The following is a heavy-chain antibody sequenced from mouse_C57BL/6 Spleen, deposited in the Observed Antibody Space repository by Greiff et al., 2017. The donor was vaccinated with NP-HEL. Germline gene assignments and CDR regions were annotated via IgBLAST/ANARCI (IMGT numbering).Heavy chain of an antibody. CDR1: GYAFSSYW. Sequence: QVQLKESGAELVKPGASVKISCKASGYAFSSYWMNWVKQRPGKGLEWIGQIYPGDGDTNYNGKFKGKATLTADKSSSTAYMQLSSLTSEDSAVYFCAREEGYYLMDYWGQGTSVTVSS. CDR2: IYPGDGDT. J-gene: IGHJ4*01. V-gene: IGHV1-80*01. CDR3: AREEGYYLMDY. D-gene: IGHD2-3*01.